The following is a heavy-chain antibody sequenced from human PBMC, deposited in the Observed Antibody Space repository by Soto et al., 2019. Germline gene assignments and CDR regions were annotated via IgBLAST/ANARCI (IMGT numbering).Heavy chain of an antibody. CDR2: IYYTGST. J-gene: IGHJ6*02. CDR1: GGSISSYY. CDR3: ARARGIAARQSAPYSYDMDV. D-gene: IGHD6-6*01. Sequence: SETLSLTCTVSGGSISSYYWSWIRQPPGRGLEWIAYIYYTGSTNYNPSLKSRVTISIDTSKNQFSVRLSSVTAADTAVYYCARARGIAARQSAPYSYDMDVWGQGTTVT. V-gene: IGHV4-59*01.